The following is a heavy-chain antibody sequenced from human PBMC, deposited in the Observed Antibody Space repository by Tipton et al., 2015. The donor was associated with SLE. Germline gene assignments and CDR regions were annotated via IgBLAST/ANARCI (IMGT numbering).Heavy chain of an antibody. D-gene: IGHD6-25*01. J-gene: IGHJ3*02. CDR3: ARRGGDAFDI. CDR1: GGSISSGGYY. Sequence: LRLSCTVSGGSISSGGYYWSWIRQPPGKGLEWIGYNYYSGSTNYNPSLKSRVTISVDTSKNQFSLKLSSVTAADTPVYYCARRGGDAFDIWGQGTMVTVSS. CDR2: NYYSGST. V-gene: IGHV4-61*08.